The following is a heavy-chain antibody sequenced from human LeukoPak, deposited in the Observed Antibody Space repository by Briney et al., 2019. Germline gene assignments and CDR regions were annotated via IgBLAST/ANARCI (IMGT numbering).Heavy chain of an antibody. CDR3: ARDPGGDNAY. Sequence: GGSLRLSCVASGFNVSSTYMNWVRQAPGKGLEWVSLIFNDGSTYYADSVKARFTISRDNSMDTLYLQMNSLRVEDTAVYYCARDPGGDNAYWGQGTLVTVSS. CDR1: GFNVSSTY. V-gene: IGHV3-66*01. CDR2: IFNDGST. D-gene: IGHD4-17*01. J-gene: IGHJ4*02.